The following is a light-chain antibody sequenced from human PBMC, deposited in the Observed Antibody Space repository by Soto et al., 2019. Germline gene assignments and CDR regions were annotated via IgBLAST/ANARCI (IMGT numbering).Light chain of an antibody. V-gene: IGKV3-11*01. J-gene: IGKJ2*01. CDR3: QQYGESSYA. CDR2: DAS. Sequence: EIVLTQSPATLSLSPGERATLSCRASQSISTYLAWYQQKPGQAPRLLIYDASYRATGIPARFSGSGSGTDFTLTINRLEPEDFAVYYCQQYGESSYAFGQGTKLQIK. CDR1: QSISTY.